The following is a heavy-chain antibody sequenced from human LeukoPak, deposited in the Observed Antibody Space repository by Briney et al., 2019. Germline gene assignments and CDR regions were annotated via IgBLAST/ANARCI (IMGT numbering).Heavy chain of an antibody. Sequence: GGSLRLSCAASGFTFSSFEMNWVRQAPGKGLEWVSYVSENGDTKYYAESVRGRFTISRDNAKNSLYLQMNSLRAEDTAVYYCVSAYGGLLDYWGQGTLVTVSS. J-gene: IGHJ4*02. CDR2: VSENGDTK. CDR3: VSAYGGLLDY. V-gene: IGHV3-48*03. D-gene: IGHD3-16*01. CDR1: GFTFSSFE.